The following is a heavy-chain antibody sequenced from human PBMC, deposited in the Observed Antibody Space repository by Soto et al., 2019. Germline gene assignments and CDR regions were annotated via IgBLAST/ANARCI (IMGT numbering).Heavy chain of an antibody. V-gene: IGHV3-23*01. CDR2: ISGSGGST. J-gene: IGHJ2*01. D-gene: IGHD3-9*01. CDR3: AKYFFVANADILDSFTF. Sequence: GGSLRLSCAASGFTFSSYAISWVRQAPGKGLEWVSAISGSGGSTYYADSVKGRFTISRDNSKNTLYLQMNSLRAEDTAVYYCAKYFFVANADILDSFTFCGRGTLVTVSP. CDR1: GFTFSSYA.